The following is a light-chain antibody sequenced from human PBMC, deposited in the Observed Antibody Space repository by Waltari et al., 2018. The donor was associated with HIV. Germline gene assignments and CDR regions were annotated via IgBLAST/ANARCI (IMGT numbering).Light chain of an antibody. CDR1: SSDVGGYNY. CDR2: EVT. V-gene: IGLV2-14*01. CDR3: ASYVTGGTVI. J-gene: IGLJ2*01. Sequence: QSALTQPASVSGSPGQSIAISCTGTSSDVGGYNYVSWYQQHPGKAPQLLIYEVTRRPSGVSPRFSGSKSGNTASLTISGLQAEDETDYYCASYVTGGTVIFGGGTKLTVV.